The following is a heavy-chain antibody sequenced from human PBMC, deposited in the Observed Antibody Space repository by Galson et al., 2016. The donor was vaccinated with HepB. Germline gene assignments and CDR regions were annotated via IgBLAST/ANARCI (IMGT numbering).Heavy chain of an antibody. V-gene: IGHV3-30-3*02. CDR2: ISFDGGDL. CDR3: AKDRGFRGYVEGDDIDY. D-gene: IGHD6-25*01. Sequence: QAPGKGQEWVAVISFDGGDLYYADSVKGRFTVSRDVSQHTVDLQMHSLRGEDTALYYCAKDRGFRGYVEGDDIDYWGQGTLVAVAS. J-gene: IGHJ4*02.